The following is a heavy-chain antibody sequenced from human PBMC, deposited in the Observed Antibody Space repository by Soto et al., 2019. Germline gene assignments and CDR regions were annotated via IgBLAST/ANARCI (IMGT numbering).Heavy chain of an antibody. D-gene: IGHD3-22*01. CDR2: IGGSGGST. Sequence: GGSLRLSCVGSGFTFSSYAMSWVRQAPGKGLEWVSAIGGSGGSTYYADSVKGRFTISRDNSKNTLFLQMNSLRAEDTAVYYCAKDPYYYDTSEMDVWGQGTTVTVSS. CDR3: AKDPYYYDTSEMDV. V-gene: IGHV3-23*01. J-gene: IGHJ6*02. CDR1: GFTFSSYA.